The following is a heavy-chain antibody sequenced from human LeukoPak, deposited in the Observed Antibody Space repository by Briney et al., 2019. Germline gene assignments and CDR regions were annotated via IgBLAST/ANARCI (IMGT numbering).Heavy chain of an antibody. CDR1: GYRFSAYW. J-gene: IGHJ4*02. CDR3: ARQEVRGVITPHFDY. V-gene: IGHV5-51*01. D-gene: IGHD3-10*01. CDR2: IYPGDSDT. Sequence: GESLKISCKGSGYRFSAYWIGWVRQMPGKGLEWMGIIYPGDSDTRYSPSFQGQVTISADKSISTAYLQWSSLKASDTAMYYCARQEVRGVITPHFDYWGQGTLVTVSS.